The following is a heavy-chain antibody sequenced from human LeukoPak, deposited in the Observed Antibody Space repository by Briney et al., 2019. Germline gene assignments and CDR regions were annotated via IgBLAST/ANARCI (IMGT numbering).Heavy chain of an antibody. CDR1: GYSISSGVYY. D-gene: IGHD1-26*01. Sequence: SQTLSLTCTVSGYSISSGVYYWTWIRQDPGKGLEWIGYIYYSGNTFYNPALKSRATISVDTSKNQFSLNLSSVTAADTAVYYCARAVFWEWELLGYFDYWGQGTLVTVSS. CDR2: IYYSGNT. J-gene: IGHJ4*02. CDR3: ARAVFWEWELLGYFDY. V-gene: IGHV4-31*03.